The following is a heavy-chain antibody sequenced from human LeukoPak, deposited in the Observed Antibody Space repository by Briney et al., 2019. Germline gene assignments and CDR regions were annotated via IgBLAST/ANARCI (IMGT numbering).Heavy chain of an antibody. CDR1: GFTFSNYW. J-gene: IGHJ4*02. Sequence: GGSLRLSCAASGFTFSNYWMHWVRQAPGKGLVWVSRINSDGSSTRYADSVKGRFTISRDNAKNSLYLQMSSLRDEDTAMYYCSSESRYWGQGTLVIVSS. V-gene: IGHV3-74*01. D-gene: IGHD3-22*01. CDR3: SSESRY. CDR2: INSDGSST.